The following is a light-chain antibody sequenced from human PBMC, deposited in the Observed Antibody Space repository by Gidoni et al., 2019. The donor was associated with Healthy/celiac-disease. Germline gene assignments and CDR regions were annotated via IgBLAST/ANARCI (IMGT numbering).Light chain of an antibody. CDR1: QSIRND. CDR2: AAS. Sequence: AIQMTQSPSSLSASVGDRVTITCLASQSIRNDLCWYQQKPGKAPKLLIYAASSLQSEVPSRFSGSGSGTDFTLTISSLQPEDFATYYCLQDYNDPWTFGQGTKVEIK. J-gene: IGKJ1*01. CDR3: LQDYNDPWT. V-gene: IGKV1-6*01.